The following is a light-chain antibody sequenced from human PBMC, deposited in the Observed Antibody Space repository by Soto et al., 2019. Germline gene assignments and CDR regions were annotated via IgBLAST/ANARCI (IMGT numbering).Light chain of an antibody. V-gene: IGKV3-20*01. CDR2: GAS. J-gene: IGKJ4*01. CDR1: QSVSSTY. Sequence: EIVLTQSPGTLSLSPGERVTLSCRASQSVSSTYLAWYQQKPGQAPRLLIYGASGRATGIPDRFSGSGSGTDFTLTISRLEPEDFAVYYCQQYGSSPPLTFGGGTKVEIK. CDR3: QQYGSSPPLT.